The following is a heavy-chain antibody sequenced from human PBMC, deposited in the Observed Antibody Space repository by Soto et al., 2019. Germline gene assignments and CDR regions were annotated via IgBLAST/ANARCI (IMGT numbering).Heavy chain of an antibody. CDR2: ISYDGSNK. CDR1: GFTFSSYG. V-gene: IGHV3-30*18. J-gene: IGHJ6*02. D-gene: IGHD3-22*01. CDR3: AKDGVPYYYDSSGPKAYYYGMDV. Sequence: GGSLRLSCAASGFTFSSYGMHWVRQAPGKGLEWVAVISYDGSNKYYADSVKGRFTISRDNSKNTLYLQMNSLRAEDTAVYYCAKDGVPYYYDSSGPKAYYYGMDVWGQGTTVTVSS.